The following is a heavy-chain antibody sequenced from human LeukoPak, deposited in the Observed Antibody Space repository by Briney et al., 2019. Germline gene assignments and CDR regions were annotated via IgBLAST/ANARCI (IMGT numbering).Heavy chain of an antibody. CDR1: GGSMTYHY. Sequence: SETLSLTCTVSGGSMTYHYWSWIRQTPGMRLEWLGYIYTTGSTRYNPSLKSRVTISLGTSKNPFSLRLRSVTAADTAVYYCARHFRRDYSASGASQYYHYIDVWAKGPRSPSP. CDR2: IYTTGST. V-gene: IGHV4-59*08. CDR3: ARHFRRDYSASGASQYYHYIDV. D-gene: IGHD3-10*01. J-gene: IGHJ6*03.